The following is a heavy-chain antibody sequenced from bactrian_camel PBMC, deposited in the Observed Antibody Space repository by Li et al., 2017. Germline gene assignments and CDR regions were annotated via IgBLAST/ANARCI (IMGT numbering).Heavy chain of an antibody. D-gene: IGHD2*01. CDR1: GYDIRQPT. CDR3: AARWTGSGAYCSPNRRYND. V-gene: IGHV3S64*01. J-gene: IGHJ4*01. CDR2: IYFGDGDGRR. Sequence: SCVASGYDIRQPTIGWFRQAPGKEREWVGCIYFGDGDGRRFYSDSVKGRSTISQDNAKNTVYLQMNSLKPEDTAMYYCAARWTGSGAYCSPNRRYNDWGQGTQVTVS.